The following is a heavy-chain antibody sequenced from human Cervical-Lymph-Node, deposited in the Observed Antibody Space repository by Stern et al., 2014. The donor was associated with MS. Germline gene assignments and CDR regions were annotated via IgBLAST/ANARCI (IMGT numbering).Heavy chain of an antibody. J-gene: IGHJ6*02. CDR3: ARRGMDV. CDR2: IYPDDSDT. CDR1: GYSFNIYW. V-gene: IGHV5-51*01. Sequence: EVQLVQSGAEVKKPGESLTISCKGFGYSFNIYWIAWVRQRPGKGLEWMGIIYPDDSDTGYSPSFQGQVTFSVDKSFSTAYLQWSSLKPSDTATYFCARRGMDVWGQGTSVTVSS.